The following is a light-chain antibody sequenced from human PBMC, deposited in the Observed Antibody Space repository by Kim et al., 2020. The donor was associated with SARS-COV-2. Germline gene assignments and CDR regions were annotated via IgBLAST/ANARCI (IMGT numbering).Light chain of an antibody. CDR3: QQYYTSLQT. CDR1: QSVTSSY. J-gene: IGKJ1*01. Sequence: EIVLTQSPGTLSLSPGERATLSCRATQSVTSSYLAWYQQRPGQAPRLLIYGASSRATGIPDRFSGSGSGTDFTLTISRLEPEDFAVYYCQQYYTSLQTFGQGTKVEIK. V-gene: IGKV3-20*01. CDR2: GAS.